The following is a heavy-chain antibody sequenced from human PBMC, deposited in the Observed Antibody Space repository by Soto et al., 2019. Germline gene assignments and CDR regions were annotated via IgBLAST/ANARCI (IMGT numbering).Heavy chain of an antibody. Sequence: GGSLRLSCAASGFTFSSYSMNWVRQAPGKGLEWVSYISSSSSTIYYADSVKGRFTISRDNAKNTLYLQMNSLRAEDTAVYYCAKNYYDSSGYYRSWGQGTLVTVSS. J-gene: IGHJ5*02. V-gene: IGHV3-48*01. D-gene: IGHD3-22*01. CDR2: ISSSSSTI. CDR1: GFTFSSYS. CDR3: AKNYYDSSGYYRS.